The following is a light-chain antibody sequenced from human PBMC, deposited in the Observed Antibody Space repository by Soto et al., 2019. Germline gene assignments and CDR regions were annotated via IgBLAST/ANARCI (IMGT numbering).Light chain of an antibody. V-gene: IGKV3-20*01. Sequence: EIVLTQSPGTLSLSPGERATLSCRASQSVSSSYLAWYQQKPGQATRLLIYGASSRATGIPDRFSGSGSGTDFTLTISRLEPEDFAVYYCQRYGSSLTWTFGQGTKVDIK. CDR2: GAS. CDR1: QSVSSSY. CDR3: QRYGSSLTWT. J-gene: IGKJ1*01.